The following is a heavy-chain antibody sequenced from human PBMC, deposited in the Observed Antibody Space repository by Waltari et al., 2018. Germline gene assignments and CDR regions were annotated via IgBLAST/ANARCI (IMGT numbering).Heavy chain of an antibody. CDR3: ARDVL. Sequence: EVQLVESGGDSVQPGGSLRLSCAAFGFTFSNFWMSWVRQAPGKGLQWVASIKPDGSGKYYVESVKGRFTISRDNAKNSLNLQMDSLRVEDTAVYFCARDVLWGQGTRVTVSP. J-gene: IGHJ4*02. D-gene: IGHD2-15*01. V-gene: IGHV3-7*01. CDR1: GFTFSNFW. CDR2: IKPDGSGK.